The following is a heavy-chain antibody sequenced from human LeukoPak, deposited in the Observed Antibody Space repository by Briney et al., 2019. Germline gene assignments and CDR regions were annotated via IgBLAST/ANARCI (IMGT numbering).Heavy chain of an antibody. CDR3: ARQGNGDLYYFDY. CDR2: IHYSGST. Sequence: PSQTLSLTCTVSGGSIISGDYYWSWIRQPPGKGLEWIGYIHYSGSTHYNPSLKSQITISVDTSKNQFSLKLSSVTAADTAMYYCARQGNGDLYYFDYWGQGTLVTVSS. CDR1: GGSIISGDYY. V-gene: IGHV4-30-4*01. J-gene: IGHJ4*02. D-gene: IGHD4-17*01.